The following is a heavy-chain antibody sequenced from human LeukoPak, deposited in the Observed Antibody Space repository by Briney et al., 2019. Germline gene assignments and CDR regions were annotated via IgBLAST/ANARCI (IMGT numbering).Heavy chain of an antibody. D-gene: IGHD2-8*01. J-gene: IGHJ6*03. Sequence: GGSLRLSCAASGFAFSGYNMNWVRQAPGTGLEWVSSISSSSSYIYYADSVKGRFTISRDNAKNSLYLQMNSLRAEDTAVYYCARDSIVRGNIGNDMDVWGKGTTVTVSS. CDR3: ARDSIVRGNIGNDMDV. CDR2: ISSSSSYI. CDR1: GFAFSGYN. V-gene: IGHV3-21*04.